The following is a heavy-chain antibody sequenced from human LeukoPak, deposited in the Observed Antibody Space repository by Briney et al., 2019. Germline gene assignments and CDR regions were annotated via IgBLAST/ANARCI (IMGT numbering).Heavy chain of an antibody. J-gene: IGHJ6*03. CDR2: IYYSGST. V-gene: IGHV4-39*07. CDR1: GGSISSSNYY. Sequence: SETLSLTCTVSGGSISSSNYYWGWIRQPPGKGLEWIGSIYYSGSTYYNPSLKSRVTISVDTSKNQFSLKLSSVTAADTAVYYCARGEDGYSYYYYYMDVWGKGTTVTVSS. CDR3: ARGEDGYSYYYYYMDV. D-gene: IGHD5-18*01.